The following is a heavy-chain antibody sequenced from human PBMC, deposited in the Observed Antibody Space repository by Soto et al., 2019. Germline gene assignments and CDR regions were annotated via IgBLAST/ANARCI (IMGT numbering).Heavy chain of an antibody. Sequence: PSETLSLTCTVSGGSMSSSSYYWGWIRQPPGKGLEWIGSIYYSGNTYYNPSLKSRVTISVDTAKNQFSLKLSSVTAADTAVYYCARGGGSYGFDYWGQGTLVTVSS. D-gene: IGHD5-18*01. CDR3: ARGGGSYGFDY. V-gene: IGHV4-39*07. CDR2: IYYSGNT. J-gene: IGHJ4*02. CDR1: GGSMSSSSYY.